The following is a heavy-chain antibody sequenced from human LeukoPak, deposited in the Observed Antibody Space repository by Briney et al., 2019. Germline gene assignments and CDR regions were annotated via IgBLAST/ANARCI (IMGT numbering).Heavy chain of an antibody. Sequence: SETLSLTCSVSGYSVSSGFYWGWIRQPPGKGLAWIGTIYHSGSTYYNPSLKSRVTISLDTSKNQFSLRLSSVTAADTAVFYCARANYYDTSGYSRGAFDIWGQGTMVTVSS. V-gene: IGHV4-38-2*02. CDR2: IYHSGST. CDR3: ARANYYDTSGYSRGAFDI. J-gene: IGHJ3*02. D-gene: IGHD3-22*01. CDR1: GYSVSSGFY.